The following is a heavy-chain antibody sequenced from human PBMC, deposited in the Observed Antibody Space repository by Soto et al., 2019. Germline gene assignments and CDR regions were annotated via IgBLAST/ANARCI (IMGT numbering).Heavy chain of an antibody. CDR2: ISGDGR. Sequence: QITLKESGPTLVKPTQTLTLTCTFSGFSLTTNGAGLGWIRQPPGNGLEWLALISGDGRRYSPSLKSRLTITKDTSKNQVVLTMTNMDPVDTATYYCGPTYDILTDMDYWGQGTLVTVSS. D-gene: IGHD3-9*01. J-gene: IGHJ4*02. V-gene: IGHV2-5*01. CDR3: GPTYDILTDMDY. CDR1: GFSLTTNGAG.